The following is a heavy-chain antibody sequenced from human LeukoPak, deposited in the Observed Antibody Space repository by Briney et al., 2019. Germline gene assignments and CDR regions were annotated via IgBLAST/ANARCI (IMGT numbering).Heavy chain of an antibody. D-gene: IGHD2-2*01. CDR1: EFTFSTYW. J-gene: IGHJ3*02. CDR3: TRVGYCATTSCRTAFDI. V-gene: IGHV3-74*01. CDR2: INTDGSST. Sequence: GGSLRLSCAVSEFTFSTYWMHWVRQVAGKGLVWVSRINTDGSSTSYADSVKGRFTISRDNAKNTLYLQMNSLRAEDTAVYYCTRVGYCATTSCRTAFDIWGQGTMVTVSS.